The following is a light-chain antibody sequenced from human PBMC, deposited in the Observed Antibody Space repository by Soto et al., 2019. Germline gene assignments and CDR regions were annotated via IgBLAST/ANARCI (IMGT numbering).Light chain of an antibody. CDR2: AAS. J-gene: IGKJ1*01. CDR3: QHSHSTRWT. Sequence: DIQMTQSPSSLSASVGDRVTITCRASQSISRYLNWYQQKPGKAPKLLIYAASSLQSGVPSRFSGSGSGTDFTLTISSPQPEDFGSYYCQHSHSTRWTFGQGTKVEIK. V-gene: IGKV1-39*01. CDR1: QSISRY.